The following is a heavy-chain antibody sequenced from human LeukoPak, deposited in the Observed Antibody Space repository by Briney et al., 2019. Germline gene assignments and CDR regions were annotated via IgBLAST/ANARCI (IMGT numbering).Heavy chain of an antibody. CDR1: GITVSGNY. Sequence: AGGSLRLSCAASGITVSGNYMSWVRQAPGKGLEWVSVIYTGGTTFYTDSVKGRFTISRDNSKNTLYLQMNSLRAEDTAVYYCARVAAGFFDYWGQGTLVTVSS. CDR2: IYTGGTT. D-gene: IGHD6-19*01. CDR3: ARVAAGFFDY. J-gene: IGHJ4*02. V-gene: IGHV3-66*01.